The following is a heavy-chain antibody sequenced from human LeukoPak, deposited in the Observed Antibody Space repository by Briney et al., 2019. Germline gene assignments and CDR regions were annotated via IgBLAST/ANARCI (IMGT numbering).Heavy chain of an antibody. Sequence: GGSLRLSCAASGFTFSTNAMSWVRQAPGKGLEWVSGISGSGGSSFHADSVKGRFTISRDNAKNSLYLQMNSLRAEDTAVYYCARGPRYSSTKNWFDPWGQGTLVTVSS. CDR1: GFTFSTNA. CDR2: ISGSGGSS. CDR3: ARGPRYSSTKNWFDP. V-gene: IGHV3-23*01. D-gene: IGHD6-13*01. J-gene: IGHJ5*02.